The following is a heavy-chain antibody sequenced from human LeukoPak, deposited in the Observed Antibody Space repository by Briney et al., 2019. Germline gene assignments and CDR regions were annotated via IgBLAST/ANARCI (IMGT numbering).Heavy chain of an antibody. CDR1: GFRLSDFN. V-gene: IGHV3-21*04. Sequence: GGSLRLSCAASGFRLSDFNMNWVRQAPGKGLEWVSSITKQSDYVYYADPVKGRFTISRDNSKNTLYLQMNSLRAEDSAEYYCAKSLLTTATGTGRAFDIWGQGTMVTVSA. J-gene: IGHJ3*02. CDR2: ITKQSDYV. CDR3: AKSLLTTATGTGRAFDI. D-gene: IGHD1-1*01.